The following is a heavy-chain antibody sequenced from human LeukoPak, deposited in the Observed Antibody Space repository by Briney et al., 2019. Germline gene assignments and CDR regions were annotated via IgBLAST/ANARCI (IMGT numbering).Heavy chain of an antibody. CDR1: GFNVSSNY. V-gene: IGHV3-66*02. J-gene: IGHJ4*02. CDR2: IYSGGST. Sequence: GGSLRLSCAASGFNVSSNYMSWVRQAPGKGLEWVSIIYSGGSTYYADSVKGRFTISRDNSKNTLNLQMNSLRAEDTAVYYCAKDPTHYRVWDYYETIGLSYWGQGTLVTVSS. CDR3: AKDPTHYRVWDYYETIGLSY. D-gene: IGHD3-22*01.